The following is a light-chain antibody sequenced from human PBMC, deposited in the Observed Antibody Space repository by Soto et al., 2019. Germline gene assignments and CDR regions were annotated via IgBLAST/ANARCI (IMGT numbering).Light chain of an antibody. J-gene: IGKJ4*01. CDR1: QGIKSW. Sequence: DIQMTQSPSSVSASVGDRITISCRASQGIKSWLAWYQQKPGKAPKLLIYAASNLESGVPSRFSGSGSGTDFTLTISSLQPEDFASYYCQQAESLPLTFGGGTKVQMK. CDR2: AAS. CDR3: QQAESLPLT. V-gene: IGKV1-12*01.